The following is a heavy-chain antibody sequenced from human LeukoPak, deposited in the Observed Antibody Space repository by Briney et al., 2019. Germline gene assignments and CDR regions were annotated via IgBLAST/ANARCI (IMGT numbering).Heavy chain of an antibody. Sequence: GGSLRLSCAASGFTFSSYAMHWVRQAPGKGLEWVAVISYDGSNKYYADSVKGRFTISRDNSKNTLYLQMNSLRAEDTAVYYCARAQIIAARSITFGAFDIWGQGTMVTVSS. CDR2: ISYDGSNK. J-gene: IGHJ3*02. D-gene: IGHD6-6*01. CDR3: ARAQIIAARSITFGAFDI. V-gene: IGHV3-30-3*01. CDR1: GFTFSSYA.